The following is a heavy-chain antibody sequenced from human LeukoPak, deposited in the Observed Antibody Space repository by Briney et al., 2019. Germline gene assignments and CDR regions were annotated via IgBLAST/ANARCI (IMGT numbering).Heavy chain of an antibody. Sequence: GGSLRLSCAASGFAFDDYAMHWVRQAPGKGLEWVSFISWDGGSTYYADSVKGRFTISRDNSKNSLYLQMNSLRAEDTAVYYCARYIATPRWDLDYWGQGTLVTVSS. CDR1: GFAFDDYA. V-gene: IGHV3-43D*03. CDR3: ARYIATPRWDLDY. CDR2: ISWDGGST. J-gene: IGHJ4*02. D-gene: IGHD6-6*01.